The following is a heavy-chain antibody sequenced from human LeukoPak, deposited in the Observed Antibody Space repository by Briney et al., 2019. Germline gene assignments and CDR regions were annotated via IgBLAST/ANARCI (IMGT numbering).Heavy chain of an antibody. CDR3: AVAGTWWFDP. V-gene: IGHV4-34*01. J-gene: IGHJ5*02. Sequence: SETLSLTCAVYGGSFSGYYWSWIRQPPGKGLEWIGSIYYSGSTYYNPSLKSRVTISVDTSKNRFSLKLSSVTAADTAVYYCAVAGTWWFDPWGQGTLVTVSS. CDR2: IYYSGST. D-gene: IGHD6-19*01. CDR1: GGSFSGYY.